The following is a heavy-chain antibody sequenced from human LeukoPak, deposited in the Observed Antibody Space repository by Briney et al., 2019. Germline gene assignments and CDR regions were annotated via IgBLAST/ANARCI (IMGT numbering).Heavy chain of an antibody. CDR3: ARGDCSGDSCYSVDY. CDR1: GFTFTYYW. V-gene: IGHV3-74*03. D-gene: IGHD2-15*01. J-gene: IGHJ4*02. Sequence: PAGGSLRLSCAASGFTFTYYWMHWVRQIPGKGLVWVSRINSDGTITTYADAVKGRFTISRDNARNTVYLQMNSLTADDTAVYYCARGDCSGDSCYSVDYWGQGTLLTVSS. CDR2: INSDGTIT.